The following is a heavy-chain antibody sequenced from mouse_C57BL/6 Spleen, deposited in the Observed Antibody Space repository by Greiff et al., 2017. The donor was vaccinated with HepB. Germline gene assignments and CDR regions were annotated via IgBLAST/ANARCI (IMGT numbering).Heavy chain of an antibody. CDR3: ARQATVVAPPYWYFDV. D-gene: IGHD1-1*01. Sequence: EVQVVESGGGLVKPGGSLKLSCAASGFTFSDYGMHWVRQAPEKGLEWVAYISSGSSTIYYADTVKGRFTISRDNAKNTLFLQMTSLRSEDTAMYYCARQATVVAPPYWYFDVWGTGTTVTVSS. CDR1: GFTFSDYG. V-gene: IGHV5-17*01. J-gene: IGHJ1*03. CDR2: ISSGSSTI.